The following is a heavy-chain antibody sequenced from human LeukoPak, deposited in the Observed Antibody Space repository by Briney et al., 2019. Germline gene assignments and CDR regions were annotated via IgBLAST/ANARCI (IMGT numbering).Heavy chain of an antibody. J-gene: IGHJ4*02. CDR2: IYYSGST. D-gene: IGHD3-10*01. CDR3: AAVVRGVIIK. CDR1: GGSISSYY. V-gene: IGHV4-59*01. Sequence: SETLSLTCSVSGGSISSYYWRWIRQPPGKGLEWIGYIYYSGSTNYNPSLKSRVTISVDTSKNQFSLKLSSVTAADTAVYYCAAVVRGVIIKGGQGTLVTVSS.